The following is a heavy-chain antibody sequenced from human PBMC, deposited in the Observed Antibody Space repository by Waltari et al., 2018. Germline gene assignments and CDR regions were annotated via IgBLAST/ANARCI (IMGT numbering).Heavy chain of an antibody. V-gene: IGHV3-30*02. CDR3: AKDGDYSLTEYDAFDV. J-gene: IGHJ3*01. CDR1: GFIFSSHG. D-gene: IGHD4-17*01. Sequence: VQLLESGGGVVQPGGSLRLSCAASGFIFSSHGLQWVRQIPGKGLEWVGFTSFDGKKIFDADSVRGRFSISRDNSDNMVFLQMNSLRPEDSGVYYCAKDGDYSLTEYDAFDVWGQGTVVTVSP. CDR2: TSFDGKKI.